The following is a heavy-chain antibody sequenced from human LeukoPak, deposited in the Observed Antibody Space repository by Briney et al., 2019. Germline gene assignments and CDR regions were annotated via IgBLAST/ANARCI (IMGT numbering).Heavy chain of an antibody. CDR3: ARGRVRARMVRGVSFDY. CDR2: IHHSGST. CDR1: GWSFSGDY. J-gene: IGHJ4*02. V-gene: IGHV4-34*01. D-gene: IGHD3-10*01. Sequence: SETLSLTCAVYGWSFSGDYRSSIRQPPGKGLECIGEIHHSGSTNYNPSLKSRVTISEDTSKNQFSLKLSSVTAADTSVYYCARGRVRARMVRGVSFDYWGQGTLVTVSS.